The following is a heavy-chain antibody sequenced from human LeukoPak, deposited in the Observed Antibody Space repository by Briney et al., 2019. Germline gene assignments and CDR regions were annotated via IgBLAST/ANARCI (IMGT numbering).Heavy chain of an antibody. CDR3: ARVLGDYGDYDIHFDY. CDR1: GGTFSSYA. Sequence: GASVKVFCKASGGTFSSYAISWVRQAPGQGLEWMGRIIPILGIANYAQKFQGRVTITADKSTSTAYMELSSLRSEDTAVYYCARVLGDYGDYDIHFDYWGQGTLVTVSS. V-gene: IGHV1-69*04. D-gene: IGHD4-17*01. J-gene: IGHJ4*02. CDR2: IIPILGIA.